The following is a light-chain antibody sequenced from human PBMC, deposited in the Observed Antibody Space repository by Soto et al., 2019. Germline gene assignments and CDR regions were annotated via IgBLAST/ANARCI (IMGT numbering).Light chain of an antibody. Sequence: EIVMTQSPGTLSVSPGERVTLSCRASQSVGNNLAWHQQKPGQAPRLLIYGASTRATGFPARFSGSGSGTEFTLTISSLQSEDFAVYYCQQYDNWPPTFGQGTRLEIK. V-gene: IGKV3-15*01. CDR1: QSVGNN. CDR3: QQYDNWPPT. J-gene: IGKJ5*01. CDR2: GAS.